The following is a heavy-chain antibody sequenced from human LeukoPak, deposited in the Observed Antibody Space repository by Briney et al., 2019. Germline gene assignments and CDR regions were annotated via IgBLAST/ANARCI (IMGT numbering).Heavy chain of an antibody. CDR2: ISWNSGSI. J-gene: IGHJ3*02. D-gene: IGHD6-19*01. CDR3: AKASASYSSGWTNAFDI. V-gene: IGHV3-9*01. CDR1: GFTFDDYA. Sequence: GGSLRLSCAASGFTFDDYAMHWVRQAPGKGLEWVSGISWNSGSIGYADSVKGRFTISRDNAKNSLYLQMNSLRAEDTALYYCAKASASYSSGWTNAFDIWGQGTMVTVSS.